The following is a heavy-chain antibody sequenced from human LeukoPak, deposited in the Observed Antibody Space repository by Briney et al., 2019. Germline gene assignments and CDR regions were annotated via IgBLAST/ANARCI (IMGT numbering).Heavy chain of an antibody. V-gene: IGHV1-69*04. CDR3: ARDGDYGDYGDYYYYYGMDV. D-gene: IGHD4-17*01. CDR2: IIPIFGIA. CDR1: EGTYSSYA. Sequence: SVKVSCKASEGTYSSYAISWVRQAPGQGLEWMGRIIPIFGIANYAQKFQGRVTITADKSTSTAYMELSSLRSEDTAVYYCARDGDYGDYGDYYYYYGMDVWGQGTTVTVSS. J-gene: IGHJ6*02.